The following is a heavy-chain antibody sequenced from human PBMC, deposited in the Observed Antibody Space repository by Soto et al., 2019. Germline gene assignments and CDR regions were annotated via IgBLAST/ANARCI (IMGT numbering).Heavy chain of an antibody. D-gene: IGHD2-2*02. CDR3: AKDQGGYMVSGMDV. CDR2: INPNSGAT. V-gene: IGHV1-2*02. J-gene: IGHJ6*02. CDR1: GYTFTDYY. Sequence: QVQLVQSRAEVKKPGASVNVSCKASGYTFTDYYIYWLRQAPGHGLEWMGWINPNSGATNYAQNLQGRVTMTRDTSIRTAYMELSRLSSDDTADYYCAKDQGGYMVSGMDVWGQGTTVTVSS.